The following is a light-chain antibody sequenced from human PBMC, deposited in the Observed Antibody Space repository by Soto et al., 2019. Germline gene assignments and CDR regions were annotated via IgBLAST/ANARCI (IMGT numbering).Light chain of an antibody. Sequence: QPVLTQSPSASASLGASVKLTCTLSSGHSSYAIAWHQQQPDKGPRFLMRLNSDGSHSKGDGIPDRFSGSSSGAESYLTISSLQSEDEADYYCQTWGTGIYWVFGGGTKLTVL. V-gene: IGLV4-69*01. CDR1: SGHSSYA. CDR2: LNSDGSH. CDR3: QTWGTGIYWV. J-gene: IGLJ3*02.